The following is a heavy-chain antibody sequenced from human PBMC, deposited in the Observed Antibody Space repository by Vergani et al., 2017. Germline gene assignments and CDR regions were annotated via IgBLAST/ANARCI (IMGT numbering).Heavy chain of an antibody. CDR1: GGSISSYY. J-gene: IGHJ4*02. CDR2: IYYSGST. Sequence: QVQLQESCPGLVKPSETLSLTCTVSGGSISSYYWSWIRQPPGKGLEWIGYIYYSGSTNYNPSLKSRVTISVDTSKNQFSLKLSSVTAADTAVYYCIREQQLAYYFDYWGQGTLVTVSS. CDR3: IREQQLAYYFDY. V-gene: IGHV4-59*01. D-gene: IGHD6-13*01.